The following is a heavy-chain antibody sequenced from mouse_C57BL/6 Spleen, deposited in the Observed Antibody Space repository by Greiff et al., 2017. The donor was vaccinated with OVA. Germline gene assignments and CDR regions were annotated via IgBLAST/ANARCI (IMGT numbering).Heavy chain of an antibody. V-gene: IGHV5-17*01. D-gene: IGHD2-2*01. Sequence: DVHLVESGGGLVKPGGSLKLSCAASGFTFSDYGMHWVRQAPEKGLEWVAYISSGSSTIYYADTVKGRFTISRDNAKNTLFLQMTSLRSEDTAMYYCARVMVTTNYFDYWGQGTTLTVSS. CDR3: ARVMVTTNYFDY. J-gene: IGHJ2*01. CDR1: GFTFSDYG. CDR2: ISSGSSTI.